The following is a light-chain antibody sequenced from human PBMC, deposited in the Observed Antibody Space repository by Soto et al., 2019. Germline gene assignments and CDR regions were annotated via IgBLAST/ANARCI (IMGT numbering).Light chain of an antibody. CDR3: SSYTSSSTLVV. V-gene: IGLV2-14*01. CDR2: DVS. CDR1: SSDVGGYNY. J-gene: IGLJ2*01. Sequence: QSALTQPASVSGSPGQSITISCTGTSSDVGGYNYVSWYQQHPGKAPKLMIYDVSNRPSGVSNRFSGSKSGNTASLTISGLRAEDEADYYCSSYTSSSTLVVFGGGTQLPVL.